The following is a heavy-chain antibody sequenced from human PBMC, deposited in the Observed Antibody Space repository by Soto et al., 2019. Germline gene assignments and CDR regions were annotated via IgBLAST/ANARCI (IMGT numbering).Heavy chain of an antibody. CDR2: IFPLTDIP. CDR1: GGTFRNYP. V-gene: IGHV1-69*02. J-gene: IGHJ4*02. CDR3: ARGPLVVLNYFES. Sequence: QVQLVQSGTEVKKPGSSVKVSCKASGGTFRNYPINWVRQAPGQGLEWMGSIFPLTDIPDYAQNFQARLMISADKSTSTAYMEVSSLTSDDTAMYFCARGPLVVLNYFESWGQGTLVTVSS.